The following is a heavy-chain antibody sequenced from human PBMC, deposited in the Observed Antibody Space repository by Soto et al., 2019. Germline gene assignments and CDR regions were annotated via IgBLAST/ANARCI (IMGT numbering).Heavy chain of an antibody. J-gene: IGHJ4*02. CDR3: ARDSPPDSITAGYPGPFDY. D-gene: IGHD6-25*01. V-gene: IGHV1-69*13. CDR1: GGTFSSYA. Sequence: GASVKVSCKASGGTFSSYAISWVRQAPGQGLEWMGGIIPIFGTANYAQKFQGRVTITADESTSTAYMELSSLRSEDTAVYYCARDSPPDSITAGYPGPFDYWGQGTLVTVSS. CDR2: IIPIFGTA.